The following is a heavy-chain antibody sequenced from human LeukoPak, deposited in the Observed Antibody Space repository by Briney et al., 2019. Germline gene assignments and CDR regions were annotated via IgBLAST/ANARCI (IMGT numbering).Heavy chain of an antibody. CDR3: ARALGGNGFVYFDY. Sequence: QSGGSLRLSCAASGFTFSSYAMQWVRQAPGKGLEWVAVISYDGSNKYYADSVKGRFTISRDNSKNTLYLQMNSLRAEDTAVYYCARALGGNGFVYFDYWGQGTLVTVSS. CDR1: GFTFSSYA. CDR2: ISYDGSNK. D-gene: IGHD2-15*01. V-gene: IGHV3-30-3*01. J-gene: IGHJ4*02.